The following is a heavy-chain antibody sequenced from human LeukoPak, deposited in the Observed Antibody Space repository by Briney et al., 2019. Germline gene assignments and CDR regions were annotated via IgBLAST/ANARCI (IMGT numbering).Heavy chain of an antibody. V-gene: IGHV3-7*01. D-gene: IGHD2-8*01. Sequence: GGSLRLSCAASGFTFSNYWMSWVRQAPGKELQWVANIKQDGSEKYYVDSVKGRFTISRDNAKKSLYLQMNSLRAEDTAVYYCARVSYYPHDAFDIWGQGTMVTVSS. CDR3: ARVSYYPHDAFDI. CDR2: IKQDGSEK. CDR1: GFTFSNYW. J-gene: IGHJ3*02.